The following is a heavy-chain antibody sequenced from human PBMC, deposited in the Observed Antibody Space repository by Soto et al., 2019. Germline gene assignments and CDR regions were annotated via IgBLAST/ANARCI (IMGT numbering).Heavy chain of an antibody. Sequence: QLHLVESGGGVVQPGTSLRLSCTASGFMFKSYVMHWVRQAPGKGLEWVALTSYNGNDKYYGDSVKGRFTVSRDNSKNTLHLQMDSRRPEDPALYYCPRCGPTGGVDLWGQGTLVSVSS. D-gene: IGHD3-16*01. J-gene: IGHJ5*02. V-gene: IGHV3-30*19. CDR2: TSYNGNDK. CDR3: PRCGPTGGVDL. CDR1: GFMFKSYV.